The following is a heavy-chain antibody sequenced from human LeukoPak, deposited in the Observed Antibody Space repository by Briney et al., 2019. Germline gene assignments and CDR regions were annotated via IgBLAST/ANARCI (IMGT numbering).Heavy chain of an antibody. Sequence: GGSLRLSCAASGFTFSSYEMNWVRQAPGKGLEWVSSISSSSSYIYYADSVKGRFTISRDNAKNSLYLQMNSLRAEDTAVYYCARHTFDGSDSPDAFDIWGQGTMVTVSS. V-gene: IGHV3-21*01. CDR1: GFTFSSYE. CDR3: ARHTFDGSDSPDAFDI. J-gene: IGHJ3*02. D-gene: IGHD2-21*02. CDR2: ISSSSSYI.